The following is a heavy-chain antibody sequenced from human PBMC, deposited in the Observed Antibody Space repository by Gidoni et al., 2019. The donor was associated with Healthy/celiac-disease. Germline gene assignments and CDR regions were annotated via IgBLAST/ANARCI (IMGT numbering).Heavy chain of an antibody. D-gene: IGHD2-15*01. Sequence: QVQLVQSGPEVKKSGSSVKVSCKASAGTFTSYAISWVRQAPGQGLEWMGGIIPSFGTANYAQKFQSRVTVNANESTSTDYMRLSSLRSEDTAVYYCASGPTYSSNDYWGQGTMVTVSS. CDR3: ASGPTYSSNDY. J-gene: IGHJ4*02. CDR2: IIPSFGTA. V-gene: IGHV1-69*01. CDR1: AGTFTSYA.